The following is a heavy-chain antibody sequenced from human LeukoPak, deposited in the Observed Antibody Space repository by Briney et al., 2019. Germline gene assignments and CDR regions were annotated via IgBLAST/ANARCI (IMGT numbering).Heavy chain of an antibody. CDR1: GYTFTSYG. CDR2: ISAYNGNT. J-gene: IGHJ6*04. CDR3: ARVLTGYYPTTYYYYGMDV. D-gene: IGHD3-9*01. Sequence: GASVKVSCKASGYTFTSYGISWVRQAPGQGLEWMGWISAYNGNTNYAQKLQGRVTMTTDTSTSTAYMELRSLRPDDTAVYYCARVLTGYYPTTYYYYGMDVWGKGTTVTVSS. V-gene: IGHV1-18*04.